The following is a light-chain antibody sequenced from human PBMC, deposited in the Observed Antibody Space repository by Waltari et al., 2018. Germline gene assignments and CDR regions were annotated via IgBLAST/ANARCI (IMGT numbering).Light chain of an antibody. CDR3: MQDTHWPPT. J-gene: IGKJ1*01. Sequence: DVGMTQSPLSLPVTLGQPASISCRSSQSLVYSDGNTYLNWFQQRPGQSPRRLIYKVSNRDSGVPDRFSGSGSGTDFTLKISRVEAEDVGVYYCMQDTHWPPTFGQGTKVEIK. V-gene: IGKV2-30*01. CDR1: QSLVYSDGNTY. CDR2: KVS.